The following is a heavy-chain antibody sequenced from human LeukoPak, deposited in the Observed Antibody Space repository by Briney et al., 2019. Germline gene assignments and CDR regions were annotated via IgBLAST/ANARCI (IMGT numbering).Heavy chain of an antibody. J-gene: IGHJ1*01. Sequence: GGSLRLSCAASQFTFDDCAMHWVRQAPGKGLEWVSGISWNSGSIGYADSVKGRFTISRDDAKNSLYLQMNSLRAEDTALYYCAKDIRGSSWQYFQHWGQGTLVTVSS. CDR1: QFTFDDCA. CDR3: AKDIRGSSWQYFQH. CDR2: ISWNSGSI. V-gene: IGHV3-9*01. D-gene: IGHD6-13*01.